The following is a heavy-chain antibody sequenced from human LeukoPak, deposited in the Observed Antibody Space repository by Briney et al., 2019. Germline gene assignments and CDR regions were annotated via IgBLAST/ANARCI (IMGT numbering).Heavy chain of an antibody. J-gene: IGHJ4*02. D-gene: IGHD4/OR15-4a*01. CDR2: ICSGGST. V-gene: IGHV3-53*01. CDR1: GFTVSSDS. CDR3: ARRAGAYSHPYDY. Sequence: GGSLRLSCTVSGFTVSSDSMSWVRQAPGKGLEWVSFICSGGSTHYSDSVKGRFTISRDNSKNTLYLQMNSLRAEDTAVYYCARRAGAYSHPYDYWGQGTLVIVSS.